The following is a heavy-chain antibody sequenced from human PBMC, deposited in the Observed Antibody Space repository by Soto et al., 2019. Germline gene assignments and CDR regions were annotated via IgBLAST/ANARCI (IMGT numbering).Heavy chain of an antibody. CDR3: VEGWNDF. CDR2: IKSKKDGGAR. V-gene: IGHV3-15*01. Sequence: EVQVVESGGDLVEPGGSLRLSCETSGFMFSSAWMSWVRQGTGKGLEWVARIKSKKDGGARDYAAPVNGRFSISRDDSKSTVYLQMNSLRAEDTALYYCVEGWNDFWGQGTLVTVSS. D-gene: IGHD1-1*01. J-gene: IGHJ4*02. CDR1: GFMFSSAW.